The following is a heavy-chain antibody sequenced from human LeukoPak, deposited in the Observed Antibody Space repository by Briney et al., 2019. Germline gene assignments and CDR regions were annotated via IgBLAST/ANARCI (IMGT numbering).Heavy chain of an antibody. CDR2: INHSGST. V-gene: IGHV4-34*01. CDR3: ASDLRDGYNAVDY. J-gene: IGHJ4*02. Sequence: SETLSLTCAVYGGSFSGYYWSWIRQPPGKGLEWIREINHSGSTNYNPSLKSRVTISVDTSKNQFSLKLSSVTAADTAVYYCASDLRDGYNAVDYWGQGTLVTVSS. D-gene: IGHD5-24*01. CDR1: GGSFSGYY.